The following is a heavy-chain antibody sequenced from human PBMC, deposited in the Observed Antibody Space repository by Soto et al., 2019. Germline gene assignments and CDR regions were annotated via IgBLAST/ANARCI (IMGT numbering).Heavy chain of an antibody. CDR3: AREAAYCGGDCYSGYYYGMDV. D-gene: IGHD2-21*02. J-gene: IGHJ6*02. V-gene: IGHV4-30-4*01. CDR2: IYYSGST. Sequence: QVQLQESGPGLVKPSQTLSLTCTVSGGSISSGDYYWSWIRQPPGKGLEWIGYIYYSGSTYYNPSLKRRVTISVDTSKNQFSLKLSSVTAADTAVYYCAREAAYCGGDCYSGYYYGMDVWGQGTTVTVSS. CDR1: GGSISSGDYY.